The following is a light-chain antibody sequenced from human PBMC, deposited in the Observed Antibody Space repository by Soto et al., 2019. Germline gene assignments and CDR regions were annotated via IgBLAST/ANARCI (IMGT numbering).Light chain of an antibody. V-gene: IGKV3-20*01. CDR3: QQYGSSRT. Sequence: EIVLTQSPATLSLSPGERATLSCRASQSVSSYLAWYQQKPGQAPRLLIYDTFNRVSDVPDRFSGSGSGTDFTLTSSRLEPEDFAVYYCQQYGSSRTFGQGTKVDI. J-gene: IGKJ1*01. CDR1: QSVSSY. CDR2: DTF.